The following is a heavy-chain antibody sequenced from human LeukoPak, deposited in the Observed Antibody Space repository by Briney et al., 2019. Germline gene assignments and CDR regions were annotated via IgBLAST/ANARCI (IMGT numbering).Heavy chain of an antibody. D-gene: IGHD3-10*01. J-gene: IGHJ4*02. CDR3: VGLGENY. V-gene: IGHV3-7*02. CDR2: IKQDGSEK. CDR1: GFTFRRYW. Sequence: GSLRLSCAATGFTFRRYWMSWARQASGKGLEWVANIKQDGSEKYYVDSVKGRFTISRDNAKNSLYLQMNSLRAEDTAVYYCVGLGENYWGQGTLVTVSS.